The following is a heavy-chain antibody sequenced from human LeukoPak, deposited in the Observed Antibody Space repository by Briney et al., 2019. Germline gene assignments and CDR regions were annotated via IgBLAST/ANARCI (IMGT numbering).Heavy chain of an antibody. V-gene: IGHV3-23*01. CDR3: ARVSTVNWNYAFDY. Sequence: QAGGSLRLSCAASGFTFSSYGMHWVRQAPGKGLEWVSAISGSGGSTYYADSVKGRFTISRDNSKNTLYLQMNSLRAEDTAVYYCARVSTVNWNYAFDYWGQGTLVTVSS. D-gene: IGHD1-7*01. CDR1: GFTFSSYG. J-gene: IGHJ4*02. CDR2: ISGSGGST.